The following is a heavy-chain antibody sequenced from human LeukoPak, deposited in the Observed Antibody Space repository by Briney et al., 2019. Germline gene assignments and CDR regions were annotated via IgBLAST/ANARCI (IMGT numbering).Heavy chain of an antibody. Sequence: PSQTLSLTCTVSGGSISSGGYYWSWIRQPPGKGLEWIVYIYHSGSTYYNPSLKSRVTISVDRSKNQFSLKLSSVTAADTAVYYCARASNWNYHGYFDYWGQGTLVTVSS. CDR2: IYHSGST. CDR1: GGSISSGGYY. CDR3: ARASNWNYHGYFDY. V-gene: IGHV4-30-2*01. D-gene: IGHD1-7*01. J-gene: IGHJ4*02.